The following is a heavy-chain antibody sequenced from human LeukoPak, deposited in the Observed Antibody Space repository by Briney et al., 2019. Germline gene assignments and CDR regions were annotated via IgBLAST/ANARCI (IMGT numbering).Heavy chain of an antibody. J-gene: IGHJ4*02. Sequence: GGSLRLSCEASGFTFSGHAMHWVRQAPGKGLEWVAVISFDGGNKNYADSVKGRFTISGDDSKNTLYLHMRSLRAEDTAVYYCTSSYFHGSGSPGGWGQGTLVTVSS. CDR1: GFTFSGHA. CDR3: TSSYFHGSGSPGG. CDR2: ISFDGGNK. D-gene: IGHD3-10*01. V-gene: IGHV3-30-3*01.